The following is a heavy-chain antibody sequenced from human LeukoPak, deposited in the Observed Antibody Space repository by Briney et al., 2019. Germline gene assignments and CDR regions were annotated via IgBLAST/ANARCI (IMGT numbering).Heavy chain of an antibody. CDR1: GGSISSYY. J-gene: IGHJ4*02. CDR3: AREGTGL. D-gene: IGHD3/OR15-3a*01. Sequence: PSETLSLTCTVSGGSISSYYWSWIRQPPGKGLEWIGYIYYSGSTNYNPSLKSRVTISVDTSKNQFSLKLSSVTAADTAVYYCAREGTGLWGQGTLVTVSS. V-gene: IGHV4-59*12. CDR2: IYYSGST.